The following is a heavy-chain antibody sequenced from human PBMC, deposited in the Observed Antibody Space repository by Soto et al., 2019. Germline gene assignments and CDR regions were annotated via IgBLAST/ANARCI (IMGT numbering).Heavy chain of an antibody. Sequence: SVKVSCKASGGTFGSYAISWVRQAPGQGLEWMGGIIPIFGTANYAQKFQGRVTITADESTSTAYMELSSLRSEDTAVYYCARAKDYDILTGFQPEAPYYGMDVWGQGTTVTVSS. D-gene: IGHD3-9*01. V-gene: IGHV1-69*13. CDR1: GGTFGSYA. CDR3: ARAKDYDILTGFQPEAPYYGMDV. CDR2: IIPIFGTA. J-gene: IGHJ6*02.